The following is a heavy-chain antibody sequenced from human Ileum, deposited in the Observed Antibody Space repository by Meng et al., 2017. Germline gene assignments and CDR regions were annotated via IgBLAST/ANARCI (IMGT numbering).Heavy chain of an antibody. CDR3: ARDTVGTTLGDY. J-gene: IGHJ4*02. CDR2: ISTYSGNT. Sequence: QVQLVQSGAAGKKPGASVKVSCKASGYIFTSYGIVWVRQAPGQGLEWMGWISTYSGNTKYAQKLQGRVTMTTDTSTSTAYMELRNLRSDDTAVYYCARDTVGTTLGDYWGQGTLVTVSS. V-gene: IGHV1-18*01. CDR1: GYIFTSYG. D-gene: IGHD4-23*01.